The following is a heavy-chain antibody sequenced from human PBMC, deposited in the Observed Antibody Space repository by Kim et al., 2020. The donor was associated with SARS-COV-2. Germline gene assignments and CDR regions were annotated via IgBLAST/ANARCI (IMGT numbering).Heavy chain of an antibody. J-gene: IGHJ4*02. Sequence: SETLSLTCTVSGGSISSTNYYWGWIRQPPGKGLEWLGTIYYSGSTYYKPSLKSRVSISVATSKNQFSLKLSSVTAADTAVYYCASIYYGSGSYYNGGCWGQGTLVTVSS. CDR2: IYYSGST. CDR1: GGSISSTNYY. CDR3: ASIYYGSGSYYNGGC. V-gene: IGHV4-39*01. D-gene: IGHD3-10*01.